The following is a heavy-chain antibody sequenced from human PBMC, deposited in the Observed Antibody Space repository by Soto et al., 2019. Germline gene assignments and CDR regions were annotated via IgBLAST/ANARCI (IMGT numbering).Heavy chain of an antibody. J-gene: IGHJ4*02. CDR3: ARDRGCSGGICYRDLGY. D-gene: IGHD2-15*01. Sequence: GGSLRLSCAASGFTFSTYSMSWVRQAPGKGLEWVSYISSISNTIYYADSVKGRFTISRDNAKNSLYLHTNSLSAEDTAVYYCARDRGCSGGICYRDLGYWGQGTLVTVSS. CDR1: GFTFSTYS. CDR2: ISSISNTI. V-gene: IGHV3-48*01.